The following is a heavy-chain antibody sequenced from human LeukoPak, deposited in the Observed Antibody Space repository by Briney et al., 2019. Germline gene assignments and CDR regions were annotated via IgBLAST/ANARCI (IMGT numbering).Heavy chain of an antibody. Sequence: NRGESLKISCKASGYSFSSYWIGWVRQMPGKGLEWMGIIYPGDSATRYSPSFQGQVTISADKSINTAYLQWSSLKASDTAMYYCARNRDSDYWGQGTLVTVSS. CDR1: GYSFSSYW. CDR3: ARNRDSDY. D-gene: IGHD2/OR15-2a*01. V-gene: IGHV5-51*01. CDR2: IYPGDSAT. J-gene: IGHJ4*02.